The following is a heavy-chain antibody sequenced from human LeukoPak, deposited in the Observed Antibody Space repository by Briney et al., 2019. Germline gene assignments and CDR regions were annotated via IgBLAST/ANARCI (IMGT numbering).Heavy chain of an antibody. J-gene: IGHJ4*02. CDR2: INSDSSIM. CDR3: IRDLFDDYSLDY. CDR1: GFTFSSNS. Sequence: MTGGSLRLSCAASGFTFSSNSMNWVRQAPGKRPHRVSSINSDSSIMYYAESVKGRFTISRDNARNTLYLQMNSLRAEDTAVYYCIRDLFDDYSLDYWGQGALVTVSS. V-gene: IGHV3-21*01. D-gene: IGHD3-16*01.